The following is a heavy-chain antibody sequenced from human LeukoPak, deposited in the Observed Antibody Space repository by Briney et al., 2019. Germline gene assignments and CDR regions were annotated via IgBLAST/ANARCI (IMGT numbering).Heavy chain of an antibody. CDR2: IIPIFGTA. J-gene: IGHJ4*02. V-gene: IGHV1-69*13. Sequence: SVKVSCKASGGTFSSYAISWVRQAPGQGLEWMGGIIPIFGTANYAQKFQGRVTITADESTSTAYMELNSLRAEDTAVYYCAKDLAARIPDYFDYWGQGTLVTVSS. CDR3: AKDLAARIPDYFDY. CDR1: GGTFSSYA. D-gene: IGHD6-6*01.